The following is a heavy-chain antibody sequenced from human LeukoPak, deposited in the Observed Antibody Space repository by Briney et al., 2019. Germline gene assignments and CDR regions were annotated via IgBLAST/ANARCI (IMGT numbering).Heavy chain of an antibody. J-gene: IGHJ4*02. CDR1: GGSISSGGYS. CDR2: IYYSGST. D-gene: IGHD3-10*01. CDR3: ARAKPKNMVRGLIMRRESRYYFDY. Sequence: SETLSLTCAVSGGSISSGGYSWSWIRQPQGKGLECIGYIYYSGSTYYNPVLKSRITISLDTSKNQFSLKLSSVTAADTAVYYCARAKPKNMVRGLIMRRESRYYFDYWGQGTLVTVSS. V-gene: IGHV4-30-4*07.